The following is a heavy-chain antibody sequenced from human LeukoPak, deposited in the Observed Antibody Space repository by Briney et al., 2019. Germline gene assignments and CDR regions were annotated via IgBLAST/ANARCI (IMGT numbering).Heavy chain of an antibody. V-gene: IGHV3-74*01. CDR3: ARDPAARSLPDNWFDP. CDR2: INGDGSDT. J-gene: IGHJ5*02. Sequence: GGSLRLSCAASGFTFSRSWMHWVRQSPGKGLMWVSRINGDGSDTSYADSVKGRFTISRDNDKNILYLQMNSLQTEDAAVYCCARDPAARSLPDNWFDPCGQGTLVTVSS. D-gene: IGHD6-25*01. CDR1: GFTFSRSW.